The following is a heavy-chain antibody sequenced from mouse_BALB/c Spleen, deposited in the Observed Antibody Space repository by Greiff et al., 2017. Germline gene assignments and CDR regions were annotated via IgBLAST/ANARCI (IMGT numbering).Heavy chain of an antibody. Sequence: VQLQQSGAELARPGASVKLSCKASGYTFTSYWMQWVKQRPGQGLEWIGAIYPGDGDTRYTQKFKGKATLTADKSSSTAYMQLSSLASEDSAVYYCARGKGYGYDEDYWGQGTTLTVSS. CDR3: ARGKGYGYDEDY. CDR2: IYPGDGDT. J-gene: IGHJ2*01. V-gene: IGHV1-87*01. D-gene: IGHD2-2*01. CDR1: GYTFTSYW.